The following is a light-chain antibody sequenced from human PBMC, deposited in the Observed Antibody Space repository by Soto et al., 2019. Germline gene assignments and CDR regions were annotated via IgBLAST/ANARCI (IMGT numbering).Light chain of an antibody. Sequence: QSVLTQARSVSGSPGQSVTISCTGTSSDVGGNIYVSWYQQYPAKAPKVMIYDVSRRPSGVPDRFSGSKSGNTASLTISGLQAEDEAVYYCCSYAGNKTVVFCGGPKLTVL. CDR3: CSYAGNKTVV. V-gene: IGLV2-11*01. J-gene: IGLJ3*02. CDR1: SSDVGGNIY. CDR2: DVS.